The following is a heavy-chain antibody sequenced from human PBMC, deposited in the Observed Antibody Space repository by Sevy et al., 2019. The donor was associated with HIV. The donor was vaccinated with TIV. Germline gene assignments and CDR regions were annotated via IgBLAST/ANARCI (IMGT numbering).Heavy chain of an antibody. CDR1: GYTLSQLS. CDR3: AITKDYYDNSGYPFDY. J-gene: IGHJ4*02. Sequence: ASVKVSCEVSGYTLSQLSMHWVRQAPGKGLEWMGTFDPEDGETIYAQKFQGRVTMTEDKSTDTAYMQLTSLRSEDTAVFYCAITKDYYDNSGYPFDYWGLGTLVTVSS. D-gene: IGHD3-22*01. V-gene: IGHV1-24*01. CDR2: FDPEDGET.